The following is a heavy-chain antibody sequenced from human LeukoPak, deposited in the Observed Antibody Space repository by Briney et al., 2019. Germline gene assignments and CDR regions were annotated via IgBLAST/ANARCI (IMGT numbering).Heavy chain of an antibody. Sequence: GGSLRLSCAASGFTSSSSAMNWVRQAPGKGLEWVSSINQISSHIYYAESVRGRFSISRDNAKNSVYLQMNSLRAGDTAIYYCARDATQYLRYGYFDYWGPGILVTVSS. J-gene: IGHJ4*02. D-gene: IGHD3-9*01. CDR2: INQISSHI. V-gene: IGHV3-21*01. CDR3: ARDATQYLRYGYFDY. CDR1: GFTSSSSA.